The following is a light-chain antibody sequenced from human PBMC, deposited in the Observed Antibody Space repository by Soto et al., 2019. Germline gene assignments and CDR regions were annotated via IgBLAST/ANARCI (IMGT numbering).Light chain of an antibody. J-gene: IGKJ1*01. CDR3: QQYYSTPRT. Sequence: DIQMTQSPSSLSASVGDRVNITCRASQTVSSYLNWYQQKPGKAPKLLIYDASNLETGVPSRFSGSGSGTDFTFTISSLQSEDVAVYYCQQYYSTPRTFGQGTKVDIK. V-gene: IGKV1-33*01. CDR1: QTVSSY. CDR2: DAS.